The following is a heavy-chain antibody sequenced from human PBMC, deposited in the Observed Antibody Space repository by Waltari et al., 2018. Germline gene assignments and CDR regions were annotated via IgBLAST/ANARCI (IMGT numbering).Heavy chain of an antibody. CDR2: IYHSGST. Sequence: ETLSLTCAVSGYSISSGYYWGWIRQPPGKGLEWIGSIYHSGSTYYNPSLKSRVTISVDTSKNQFSLKLSSVTAADTAVYYCARHHYGDYYFDYWGQGTLVTVSS. J-gene: IGHJ4*02. D-gene: IGHD4-17*01. CDR1: GYSISSGYY. V-gene: IGHV4-38-2*01. CDR3: ARHHYGDYYFDY.